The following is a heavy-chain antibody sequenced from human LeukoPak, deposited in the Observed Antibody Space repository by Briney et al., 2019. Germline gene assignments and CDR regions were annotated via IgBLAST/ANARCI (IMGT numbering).Heavy chain of an antibody. D-gene: IGHD5-24*01. CDR1: GDSINSYY. Sequence: SETLSLTCTVSGDSINSYYWNWIRQPPGKGLEWIGYIYYSGRTHYNPSLKSRVTISVDMSKHQFSMKLKSVTAADTAVYFCARGRWLPNAFDIWGQGTMVTVFS. V-gene: IGHV4-59*01. J-gene: IGHJ3*02. CDR2: IYYSGRT. CDR3: ARGRWLPNAFDI.